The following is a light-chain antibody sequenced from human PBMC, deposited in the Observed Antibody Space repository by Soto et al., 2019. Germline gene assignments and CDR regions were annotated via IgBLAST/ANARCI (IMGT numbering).Light chain of an antibody. J-gene: IGKJ1*01. CDR3: QQYNKWPSWT. CDR2: DAS. CDR1: QSVSSF. V-gene: IGKV3-11*01. Sequence: ALTQSPDTLSLSPGERATLSCRASQSVSSFLAWYQQKPGQAPRLLIYDASNRATGIPARFSGSGSGTDFTLTISSLEPEDFAVYYCQQYNKWPSWTFGQGTKVDIK.